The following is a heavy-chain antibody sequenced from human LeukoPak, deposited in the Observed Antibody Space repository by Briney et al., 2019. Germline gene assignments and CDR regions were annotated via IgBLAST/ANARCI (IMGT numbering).Heavy chain of an antibody. CDR3: ARGRVSSSTWYSTYYYYFYMDV. J-gene: IGHJ6*03. CDR1: DDSITMYY. Sequence: PSETLSLTCSVSDDSITMYYWTWIRQPPGKGLEWFGYVDHTGSTNFNPSLNGRVSISRDTSKNLFSLRLRSVTAADTAVYFCARGRVSSSTWYSTYYYYFYMDVWGKGTTVTVSS. D-gene: IGHD4-11*01. CDR2: VDHTGST. V-gene: IGHV4-59*01.